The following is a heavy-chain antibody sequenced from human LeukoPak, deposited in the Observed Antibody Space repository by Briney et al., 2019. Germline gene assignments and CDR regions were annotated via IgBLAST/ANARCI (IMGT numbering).Heavy chain of an antibody. D-gene: IGHD2-21*02. V-gene: IGHV3-23*01. CDR1: GFTFSSYA. Sequence: PGGSLRLSCAASGFTFSSYALSWVRQAPGKGLEWVSAISGSGGATYYADSVMGRFTISRDNSKNTLYLQMNSLTAEDTAVYYCAKEHIRKEIVVTAIVYDYWGQGTLVTVSS. J-gene: IGHJ4*02. CDR2: ISGSGGAT. CDR3: AKEHIRKEIVVTAIVYDY.